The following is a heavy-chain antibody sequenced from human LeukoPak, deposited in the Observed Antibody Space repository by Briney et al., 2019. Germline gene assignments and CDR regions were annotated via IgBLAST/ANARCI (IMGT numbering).Heavy chain of an antibody. CDR2: ISGGSSFT. CDR3: ARDLGYSSGPNY. V-gene: IGHV3-21*01. J-gene: IGHJ4*02. Sequence: GGSLRLSCAASGFSFSSFSMNWVRQAPGKWLEWVSYISGGSSFTYYVDSVKGRFTISRDNAKNSLYLQMNSLRAEDTAVYYCARDLGYSSGPNYWGQGTRVTVSS. D-gene: IGHD6-19*01. CDR1: GFSFSSFS.